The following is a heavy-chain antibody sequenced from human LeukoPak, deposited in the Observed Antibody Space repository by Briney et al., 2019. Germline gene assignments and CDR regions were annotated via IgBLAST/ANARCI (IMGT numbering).Heavy chain of an antibody. J-gene: IGHJ4*02. CDR1: GGTFSSYA. Sequence: ASVKVSCKASGGTFSSYAISWVRQAPGQGLEWMGGIIPIFGTANYAQKFQGRVTITTDESTSTAYMELSSLRSEDTAVYYCASRVPPHYDFWSGYPPYFDYWGQGTLVTVSS. CDR2: IIPIFGTA. D-gene: IGHD3-3*01. V-gene: IGHV1-69*05. CDR3: ASRVPPHYDFWSGYPPYFDY.